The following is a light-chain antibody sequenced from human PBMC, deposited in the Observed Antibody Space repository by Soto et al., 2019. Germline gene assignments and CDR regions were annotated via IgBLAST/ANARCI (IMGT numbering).Light chain of an antibody. Sequence: SVLTQPASVSGSPGQSITISCTGTSSDVGAYNYVSWYQQQSGKAPKLMIHEVSNRPSGVSNRFSGSKSGNTASLTISGLQAEDEADYYCSSYTTSRAYVFGIGTKLTVL. CDR1: SSDVGAYNY. CDR3: SSYTTSRAYV. CDR2: EVS. V-gene: IGLV2-14*01. J-gene: IGLJ1*01.